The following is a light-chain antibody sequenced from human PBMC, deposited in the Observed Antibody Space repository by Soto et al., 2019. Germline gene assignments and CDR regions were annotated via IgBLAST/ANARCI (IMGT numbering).Light chain of an antibody. CDR1: QSVSSY. J-gene: IGKJ1*01. V-gene: IGKV3-11*01. Sequence: EIVLTQSPATLSLSPGERATLSCRASQSVSSYLAWYQQKPGQAPRLLIYDASNRATGIPARFSGGGSGTDFTLTISSLEPEDFAVYYCQQYGSSPPRTFGQGTKVE. CDR2: DAS. CDR3: QQYGSSPPRT.